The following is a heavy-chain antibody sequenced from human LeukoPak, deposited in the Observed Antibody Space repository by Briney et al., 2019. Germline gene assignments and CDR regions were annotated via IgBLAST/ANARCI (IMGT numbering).Heavy chain of an antibody. CDR2: IIPIFGTA. D-gene: IGHD3-3*01. Sequence: ASVKVSCKASGGTFSIYAISWVRQAPGQGLEWMGRIIPIFGTANYAQKFQGRVTITTDESTSTAYMELSSLRSEDTAVYYCAREQRSGYFLFDPWGQGTLVTVSS. V-gene: IGHV1-69*05. CDR3: AREQRSGYFLFDP. CDR1: GGTFSIYA. J-gene: IGHJ5*02.